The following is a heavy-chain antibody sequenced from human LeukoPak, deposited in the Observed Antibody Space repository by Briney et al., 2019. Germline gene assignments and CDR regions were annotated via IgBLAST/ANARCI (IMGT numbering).Heavy chain of an antibody. CDR1: GYTFTGYY. CDR3: ARDPDYGGNTELDY. Sequence: GASVKVSCKASGYTFTGYYMRWVRQAPGQGLEWMGWTNPNSGGTNYAQKFQGRVTMTRDTSISTAYMELSRLRSDDTAVYYCARDPDYGGNTELDYWGQGTLVTVSS. V-gene: IGHV1-2*02. D-gene: IGHD4-23*01. J-gene: IGHJ4*02. CDR2: TNPNSGGT.